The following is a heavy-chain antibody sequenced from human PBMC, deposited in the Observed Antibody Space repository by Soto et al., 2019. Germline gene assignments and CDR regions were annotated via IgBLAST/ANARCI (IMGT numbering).Heavy chain of an antibody. D-gene: IGHD6-19*01. Sequence: ASVKVSCKASGYTFTSYYMHWVRQAPGQGLEWMGIINPSGGSTSYAQKFQGRVTMTRDTSTSTVYMELSSLRSEDTAVYYCARDTIAVAGRGPYYYYGMDVWGQGTTVTVSS. J-gene: IGHJ6*02. CDR3: ARDTIAVAGRGPYYYYGMDV. CDR1: GYTFTSYY. V-gene: IGHV1-46*01. CDR2: INPSGGST.